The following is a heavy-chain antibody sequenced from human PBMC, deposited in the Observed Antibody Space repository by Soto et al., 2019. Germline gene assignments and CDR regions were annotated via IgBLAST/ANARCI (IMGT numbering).Heavy chain of an antibody. Sequence: SETLSLTCTVSGGSISRYYWSWIRQPPGKGLEWIGYIYYSGSTNYNPSLKSRVTISVDTSKNQFSLKLSSVTAADTAVYYCARVSYCSSTSCYSYGMDVWGQGTTVTVSS. V-gene: IGHV4-59*01. J-gene: IGHJ6*02. CDR3: ARVSYCSSTSCYSYGMDV. CDR1: GGSISRYY. D-gene: IGHD2-2*01. CDR2: IYYSGST.